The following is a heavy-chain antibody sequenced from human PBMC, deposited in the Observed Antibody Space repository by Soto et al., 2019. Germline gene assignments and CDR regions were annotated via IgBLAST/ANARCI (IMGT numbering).Heavy chain of an antibody. CDR2: ISSTSTYI. V-gene: IGHV3-21*02. Sequence: EVQLVESGGGLVQPGGSLRLACAASEFTFNTYSMNWVRQAPGKGLEWVSCISSTSTYIYYADSVKGRFTISRDNAKNLSYLQMNSQRAEDTAVYYCARDFGDSRGSYYYYGMDVWGQGTTVTVSS. J-gene: IGHJ6*02. D-gene: IGHD2-21*02. CDR1: EFTFNTYS. CDR3: ARDFGDSRGSYYYYGMDV.